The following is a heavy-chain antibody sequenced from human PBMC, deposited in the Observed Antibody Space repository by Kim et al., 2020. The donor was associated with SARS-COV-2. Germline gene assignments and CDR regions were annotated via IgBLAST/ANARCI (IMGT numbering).Heavy chain of an antibody. V-gene: IGHV1-3*01. CDR2: INAGNGNT. D-gene: IGHD6-13*01. CDR1: GYTFTSYA. J-gene: IGHJ2*01. Sequence: ASVKVSCKASGYTFTSYAMHWVRQAPGQRLEWMGWINAGNGNTKYSQKFQGRVTITRDTSASTAYMELSSLRSEDTAVYYCAREVRVLTYSSSAWYFDLWGRGTLVTVSS. CDR3: AREVRVLTYSSSAWYFDL.